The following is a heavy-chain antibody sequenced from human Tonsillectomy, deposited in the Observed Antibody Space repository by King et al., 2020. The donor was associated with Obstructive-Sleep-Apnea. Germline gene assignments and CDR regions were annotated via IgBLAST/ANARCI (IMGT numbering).Heavy chain of an antibody. V-gene: IGHV1-69*10. Sequence: QLVQSGAEVKKPGSSVKVSCKASGGTFSSYAISWVRQAPGQGLEWMGGIIPILGIANYAQKFQGRVTITADKSTSTAYMKLSSLRSEDTAVYYCATGYCSSTSCPPFDYWGQGTLVTVSS. CDR1: GGTFSSYA. CDR3: ATGYCSSTSCPPFDY. D-gene: IGHD2-2*01. CDR2: IIPILGIA. J-gene: IGHJ4*02.